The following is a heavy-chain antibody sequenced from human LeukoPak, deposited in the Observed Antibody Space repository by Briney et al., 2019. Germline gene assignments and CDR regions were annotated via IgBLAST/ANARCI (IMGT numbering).Heavy chain of an antibody. Sequence: ETLSLTCAVYGGSFSGYYWSWIRQPPGKGLEWIGEINHSGSTNYNPSLKSRVTISVDTSKNQFSLKLSSVTAADTVVYYCARGRTSGLWYFDLWGRGTLVTVSS. D-gene: IGHD3-3*01. CDR2: INHSGST. CDR3: ARGRTSGLWYFDL. V-gene: IGHV4-34*01. J-gene: IGHJ2*01. CDR1: GGSFSGYY.